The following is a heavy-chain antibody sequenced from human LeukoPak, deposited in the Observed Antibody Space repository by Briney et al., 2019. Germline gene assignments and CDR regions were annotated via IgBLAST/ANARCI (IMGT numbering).Heavy chain of an antibody. V-gene: IGHV4-34*01. CDR3: ARLANGPSY. Sequence: PSETLSLTCAIYGGSFSVYYWNWIRQPPGKGLEWIGQINHSGSTNYNPSLKSRVTISIDTSKNQFSLKLTSVTAADTAMYYCARLANGPSYWGQGTLVTVSS. CDR1: GGSFSVYY. J-gene: IGHJ4*02. CDR2: INHSGST. D-gene: IGHD2-8*01.